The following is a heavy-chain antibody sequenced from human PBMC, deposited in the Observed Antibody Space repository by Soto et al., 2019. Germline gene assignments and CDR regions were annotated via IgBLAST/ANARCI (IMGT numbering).Heavy chain of an antibody. J-gene: IGHJ4*01. D-gene: IGHD3-22*01. Sequence: SQTLSLTGAVYGDSLNGYYWTCTRQPPGKGREWMGEIHHSGSTSYNPTLRSRANMTIDRSSNQCSLKITSVTAADTAVYYCATSVSTTCDWGQGSLV. CDR3: ATSVSTTCD. CDR1: GDSLNGYY. CDR2: IHHSGST. V-gene: IGHV4-34*01.